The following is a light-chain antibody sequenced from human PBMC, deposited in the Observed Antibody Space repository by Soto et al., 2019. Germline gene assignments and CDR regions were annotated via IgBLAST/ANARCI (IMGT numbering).Light chain of an antibody. CDR1: QSISGN. Sequence: EIVMTQSPATLSVSPGESATLSCRASQSISGNLAWYQQKPGLAPRLLIYHTSIRATGVPARFSGSGSGTEFSLTISSLQSEDFEVYYCQRYDHWHLNFGGGTKVDI. CDR3: QRYDHWHLN. J-gene: IGKJ4*01. CDR2: HTS. V-gene: IGKV3-15*01.